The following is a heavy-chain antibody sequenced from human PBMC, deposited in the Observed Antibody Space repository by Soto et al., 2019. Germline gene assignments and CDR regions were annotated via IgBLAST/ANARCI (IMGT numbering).Heavy chain of an antibody. D-gene: IGHD2-2*01. Sequence: QVQLVQSGAEVKKPGSSVKVSCKASGGTFSSYTISWVRQAPGQGLEWMGRIIPILGIANYAQKFQGRVTITADKSTSTAYMELSSLRSEDTAVYYCARALVSGGLCSSTTCGDYCGQGTLVTVSS. J-gene: IGHJ4*02. CDR2: IIPILGIA. V-gene: IGHV1-69*02. CDR1: GGTFSSYT. CDR3: ARALVSGGLCSSTTCGDY.